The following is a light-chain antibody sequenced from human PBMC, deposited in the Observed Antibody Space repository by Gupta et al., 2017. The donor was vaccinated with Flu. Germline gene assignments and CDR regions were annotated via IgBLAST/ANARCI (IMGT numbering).Light chain of an antibody. Sequence: EFVLTQSPGTLSLSPRERATLSCRASQSVASNRLAWYQQKPGQAPRLLIYYASIRATGIPDRFSGSGSGTDFTLTISRLEPEDFAVYYCQQHLYSVFGGGTKVEVK. CDR1: QSVASNR. CDR3: QQHLYSV. V-gene: IGKV3-20*01. J-gene: IGKJ4*01. CDR2: YAS.